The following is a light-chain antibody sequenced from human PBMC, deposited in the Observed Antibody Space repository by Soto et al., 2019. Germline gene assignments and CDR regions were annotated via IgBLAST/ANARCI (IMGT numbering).Light chain of an antibody. J-gene: IGLJ2*01. CDR2: EVS. Sequence: QSVLTQPPSASRSLGQSVTIPCTGTSSDVGDYNYVSWYQQHPGKVPKLMIYEVSKRPSGVPDRFSGSKSGNTASLTVSGLQAEDEADYYCSSFAGSPVVFGGGTKLTVL. CDR1: SSDVGDYNY. CDR3: SSFAGSPVV. V-gene: IGLV2-8*02.